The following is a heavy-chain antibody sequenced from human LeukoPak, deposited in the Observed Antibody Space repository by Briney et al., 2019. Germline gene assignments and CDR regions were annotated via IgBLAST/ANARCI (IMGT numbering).Heavy chain of an antibody. CDR2: ISYDGSNK. CDR1: GFTFSSYG. V-gene: IGHV3-30*03. D-gene: IGHD6-19*01. CDR3: ARDQGEQWLVFHYFDY. J-gene: IGHJ4*02. Sequence: PGGSLRLSCAASGFTFSSYGMHWVRQAPGKGLEWVAVISYDGSNKYYADSVKGRFTISRDNSKNTLYLQMNSLRAEDTAVYYCARDQGEQWLVFHYFDYWGQGTLVTVSS.